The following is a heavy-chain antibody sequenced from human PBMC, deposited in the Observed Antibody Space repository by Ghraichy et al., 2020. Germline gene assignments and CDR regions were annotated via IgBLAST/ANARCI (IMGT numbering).Heavy chain of an antibody. CDR3: TRWNADGSHDD. Sequence: GGSLRLSCAVSGITLSNQHMNWVRQAPGRGLEWVARSRNKARSYTTEYAASVKGRFTISRDDSKNLLYIQMSSLNTEDTAVYFCTRWNADGSHDDWGQGTLHTVSS. CDR1: GITLSNQH. V-gene: IGHV3-72*01. CDR2: SRNKARSYTT. D-gene: IGHD1-26*01. J-gene: IGHJ4*02.